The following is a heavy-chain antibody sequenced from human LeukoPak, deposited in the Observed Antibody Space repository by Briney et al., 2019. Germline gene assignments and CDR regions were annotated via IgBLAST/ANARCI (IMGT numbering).Heavy chain of an antibody. CDR3: AKERGSSWYSDFDI. CDR1: GFTFSNYG. Sequence: GESLRLSCAASGFTFSNYGMHWVRQAPGKGLEWVAFIRYDGINKYYADSVKGRFTISRDNSKNTLYQQMNSLRAEDTAVYYCAKERGSSWYSDFDIWGQGTMVTVSS. V-gene: IGHV3-30*02. J-gene: IGHJ3*02. CDR2: IRYDGINK. D-gene: IGHD6-13*01.